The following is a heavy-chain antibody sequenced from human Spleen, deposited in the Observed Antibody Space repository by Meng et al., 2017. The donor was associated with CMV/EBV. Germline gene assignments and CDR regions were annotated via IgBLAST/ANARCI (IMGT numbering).Heavy chain of an antibody. V-gene: IGHV1-2*02. CDR2: INPNSGGT. Sequence: ASVKVSCKASGYIFTGYYMHWVRQAPGQGLEWMGWINPNSGGTKYAQKFQGRVTTTRDTSISTAYMELSRLRSDDTAVYYCARGYSYGSGEFDYWGQGTLVTVSS. CDR1: GYIFTGYY. D-gene: IGHD3-10*01. J-gene: IGHJ4*02. CDR3: ARGYSYGSGEFDY.